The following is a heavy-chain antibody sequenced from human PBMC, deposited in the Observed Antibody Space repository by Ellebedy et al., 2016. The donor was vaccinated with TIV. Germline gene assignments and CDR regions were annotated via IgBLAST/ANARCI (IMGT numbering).Heavy chain of an antibody. J-gene: IGHJ4*02. CDR1: GFTFSVYS. Sequence: GESLKISCAASGFTFSVYSMNWVRQAPGKGLEWISYSHFSSSIMEYADSVKGRFTVSRDNPNNLLYLQMSSLTAEDTALYYCVTDFWEYFDSRWGQGTQVTVSS. CDR2: SHFSSSIM. V-gene: IGHV3-48*04. CDR3: VTDFWEYFDSR. D-gene: IGHD3-9*01.